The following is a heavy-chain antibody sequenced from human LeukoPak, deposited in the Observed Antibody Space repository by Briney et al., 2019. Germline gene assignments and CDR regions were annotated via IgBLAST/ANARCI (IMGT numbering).Heavy chain of an antibody. D-gene: IGHD6-6*01. CDR2: IIPILGIA. CDR3: ARDAYSSSPWYYFDY. Sequence: ASVKVSCKASGYTFTSYDISWVRQAPGQGLEWMGRIIPILGIANHAQKFQGRVTITADKSTSTAYMELSSLRSEDTAVYYCARDAYSSSPWYYFDYWGQGTLVTVSS. J-gene: IGHJ4*02. CDR1: GYTFTSYD. V-gene: IGHV1-69*04.